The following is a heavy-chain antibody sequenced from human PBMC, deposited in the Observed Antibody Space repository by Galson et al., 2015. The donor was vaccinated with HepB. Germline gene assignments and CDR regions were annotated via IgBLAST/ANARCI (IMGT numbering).Heavy chain of an antibody. CDR2: ISGSGGST. Sequence: SLRLSCAASGFTFSSYAMSWVRQAPGKGLEWVSAISGSGGSTYYADSVKGRFTIFRDNSRNTLYLQMNSLRAEDTAVYYCASTAVVVVTAADAFDIWGQGTMVTVSS. CDR3: ASTAVVVVTAADAFDI. J-gene: IGHJ3*02. CDR1: GFTFSSYA. V-gene: IGHV3-23*01. D-gene: IGHD2-21*02.